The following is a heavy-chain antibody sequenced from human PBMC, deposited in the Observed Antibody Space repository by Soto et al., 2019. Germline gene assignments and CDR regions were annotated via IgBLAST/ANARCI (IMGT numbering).Heavy chain of an antibody. CDR1: GFTFSSYG. V-gene: IGHV3-33*01. CDR3: ATTYYYDSSGYQHTGHFDY. CDR2: IWYDGSNK. Sequence: QVQLVESGGGVVQPGRSLRLSCAASGFTFSSYGMHWVRQAPGKGLEWVAVIWYDGSNKYYADSVKGRFTISRDNSKNTLYLQMNSLRAEDTAVYYCATTYYYDSSGYQHTGHFDYWGQGTLVTVSS. D-gene: IGHD3-22*01. J-gene: IGHJ4*02.